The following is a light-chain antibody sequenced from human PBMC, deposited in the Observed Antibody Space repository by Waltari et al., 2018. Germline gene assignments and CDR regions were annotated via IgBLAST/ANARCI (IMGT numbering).Light chain of an antibody. CDR1: ESIRNY. CDR3: QQTYKIPYT. J-gene: IGKJ2*01. Sequence: DIQMTQSPSSLSASVGDRVTITCRASESIRNYLNWYQQRLGTAPRLLIYAASTPQSGVPSRFSGRGSGTEFTLTIISLQPEDFAIYYCQQTYKIPYTFGHGTKLE. V-gene: IGKV1-39*01. CDR2: AAS.